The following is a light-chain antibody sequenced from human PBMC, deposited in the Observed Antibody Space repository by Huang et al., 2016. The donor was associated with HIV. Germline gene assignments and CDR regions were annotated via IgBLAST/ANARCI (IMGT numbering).Light chain of an antibody. V-gene: IGKV2-28*01. CDR1: QSLLHSNGYNY. CDR3: MQALQTPG. J-gene: IGKJ1*01. Sequence: DIVMTQSPLSLPVTPGEPASISCRSSQSLLHSNGYNYLDWYLQKPGQSPQLLIYLGSNRASGVPYRFSGSGSGTDFTLKISRVEAEDVGVYYCMQALQTPGFGQGTKVEIK. CDR2: LGS.